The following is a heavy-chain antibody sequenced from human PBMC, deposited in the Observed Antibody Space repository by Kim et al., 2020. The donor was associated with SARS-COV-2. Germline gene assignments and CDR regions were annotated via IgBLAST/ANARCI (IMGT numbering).Heavy chain of an antibody. V-gene: IGHV3-23*01. D-gene: IGHD3-10*01. CDR3: AKTRTNFDNYYGSGIDAFDI. CDR2: ISGSGGST. CDR1: GFTFSSYA. Sequence: GGSLRLSCAASGFTFSSYAMSWVRQAPGKGLEWVSAISGSGGSTYYADPVKGRFTISRDNSKNTLYLQMNSLRAEDTAVYYCAKTRTNFDNYYGSGIDAFDIWGQGTMVTVSS. J-gene: IGHJ3*02.